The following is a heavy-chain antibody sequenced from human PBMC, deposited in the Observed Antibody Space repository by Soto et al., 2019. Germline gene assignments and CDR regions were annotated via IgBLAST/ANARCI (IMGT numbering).Heavy chain of an antibody. CDR1: GFTFSSYS. CDR2: ISSSSSYI. D-gene: IGHD3-9*01. J-gene: IGHJ5*02. CDR3: ARDRRRRYFDWLPLKNWFDP. Sequence: EVQLVESGGGLVKPGGSLRLSCAASGFTFSSYSMNWVRQAPGKGLEWVSSISSSSSYIYYADSVKGRFTISRDNAKNSLYLQMNSLRAEDTAVYYCARDRRRRYFDWLPLKNWFDPWGQGTLVTVSS. V-gene: IGHV3-21*01.